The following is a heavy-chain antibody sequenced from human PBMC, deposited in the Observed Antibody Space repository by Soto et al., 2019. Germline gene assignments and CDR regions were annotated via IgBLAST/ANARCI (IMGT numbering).Heavy chain of an antibody. CDR1: GGSMSNNH. D-gene: IGHD6-19*01. V-gene: IGHV4-59*01. CDR3: ARGGWYKDY. Sequence: PSETLSLTCTVSGGSMSNNHWSWIRQPPGKGLEWIGYIYYSGSTSYNPSLKSRVAMSVDTSKNQFSLKLSSVTAADTAVYFCARGGWYKDYWGKGNLVSVSS. CDR2: IYYSGST. J-gene: IGHJ4*02.